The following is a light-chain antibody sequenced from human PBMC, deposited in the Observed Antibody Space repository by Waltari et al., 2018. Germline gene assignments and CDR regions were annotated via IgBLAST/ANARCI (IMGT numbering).Light chain of an antibody. Sequence: QSALTQPASVSGSPGPSITITCTGTSNDIGSYYYVSWYQQHPGKAPKLMIYDVSNRPSGVSNRFSGSKSGNTASLTISGLQPDDEADYFCCSYATGSAYVFGTGTKVSVL. CDR1: SNDIGSYYY. V-gene: IGLV2-14*03. CDR2: DVS. CDR3: CSYATGSAYV. J-gene: IGLJ1*01.